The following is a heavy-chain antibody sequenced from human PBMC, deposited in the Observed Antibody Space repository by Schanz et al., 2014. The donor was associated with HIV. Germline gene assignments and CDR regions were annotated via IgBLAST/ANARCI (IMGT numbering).Heavy chain of an antibody. D-gene: IGHD3-3*01. Sequence: QVQLVQSGAEVKKPGSSVKVSCKASGGTSSSYGISWVRQAPGQGLEWMGGIIPIFGTTNYAQKFQARVTITADESTSTAYMELSSLRSEDTAVYYCALTIFGVAPYYFYGMDVWGQGTTVTVS. CDR1: GGTSSSYG. CDR2: IIPIFGTT. CDR3: ALTIFGVAPYYFYGMDV. V-gene: IGHV1-69*01. J-gene: IGHJ6*02.